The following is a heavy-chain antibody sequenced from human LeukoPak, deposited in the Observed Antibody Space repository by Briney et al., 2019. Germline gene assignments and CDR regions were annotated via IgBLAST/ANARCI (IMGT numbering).Heavy chain of an antibody. CDR2: INSDGSST. V-gene: IGHV3-74*01. Sequence: GGSLRLSCAASGFTFTTYWMHWVRQAPGKGLVWVSRINSDGSSTTYADSVKGRFTISRDNAKNTLYLQMNSLRAEDTAVYYCAKDDLLVGALDYWGQGTLVTVSS. CDR3: AKDDLLVGALDY. D-gene: IGHD1-26*01. CDR1: GFTFTTYW. J-gene: IGHJ4*02.